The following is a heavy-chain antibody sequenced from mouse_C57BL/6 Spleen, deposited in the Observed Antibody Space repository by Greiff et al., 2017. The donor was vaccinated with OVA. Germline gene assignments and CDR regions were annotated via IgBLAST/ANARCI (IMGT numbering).Heavy chain of an antibody. CDR2: IHPSDSDT. V-gene: IGHV1-74*01. D-gene: IGHD2-1*01. J-gene: IGHJ4*01. CDR1: GYTFTSYW. CDR3: AYGGGNSPMDY. Sequence: QVQLQQPGAELVKPGASVKVSCKASGYTFTSYWMHWVKQRPGQGLEWIGRIHPSDSDTNYNQKFEGKATLTVDKSSSTAYMQLSSLTSEDSAVYYCAYGGGNSPMDYWGQGTSVTVSS.